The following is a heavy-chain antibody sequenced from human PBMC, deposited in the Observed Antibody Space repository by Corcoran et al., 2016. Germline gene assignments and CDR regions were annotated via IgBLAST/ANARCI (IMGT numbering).Heavy chain of an antibody. CDR3: ARLVVVPAATSYGMDV. CDR2: IYHSGST. CDR1: GYSISSGYY. D-gene: IGHD2-2*01. V-gene: IGHV4-38-2*02. J-gene: IGHJ6*02. Sequence: QVQLQESGPGLVKPSETLSLTCTVSGYSISSGYYWGWIRQPPGKGLEWIGSIYHSGSTYYNPSLKSRVTISVDTSKNQFSLKLSSVTAADTAVYYCARLVVVPAATSYGMDVWGQGTTVTVSS.